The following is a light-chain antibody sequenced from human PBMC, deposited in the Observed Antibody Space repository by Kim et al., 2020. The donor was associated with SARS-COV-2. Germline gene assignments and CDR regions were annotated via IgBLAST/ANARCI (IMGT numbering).Light chain of an antibody. CDR3: QYRRT. J-gene: IGKJ1*01. V-gene: IGKV3-11*01. CDR2: DAS. CDR1: QTVSNY. Sequence: VTLSLSPGERATLSCGTSQTVSNYLAWYLQKPGQAPRLLIYDASNRATGIPVRFSGSGSGTDFSLTISNLEPEDFAVYYCQYRRTFGHGTKVDIK.